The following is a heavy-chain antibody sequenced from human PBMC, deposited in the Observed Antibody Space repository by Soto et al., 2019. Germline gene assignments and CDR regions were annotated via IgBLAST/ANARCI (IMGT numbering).Heavy chain of an antibody. J-gene: IGHJ4*02. V-gene: IGHV3-23*01. D-gene: IGHD3-10*01. Sequence: EVQLLESGGGLVQPGGSLRLSCAASGFTFSSYAMSWVRQAPGKGLEWVSAISGSGGSTYYADSVKGRFTISRDNSKNTLYQQMNSLRAQDAAVYSCAKQNRRITMVRGAHYWGQGTLVTVSS. CDR2: ISGSGGST. CDR3: AKQNRRITMVRGAHY. CDR1: GFTFSSYA.